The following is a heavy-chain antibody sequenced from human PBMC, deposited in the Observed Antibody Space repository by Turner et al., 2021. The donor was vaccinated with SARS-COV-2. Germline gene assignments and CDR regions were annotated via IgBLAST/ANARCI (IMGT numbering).Heavy chain of an antibody. V-gene: IGHV4-34*01. CDR2: INHRGST. CDR3: ARGGGYSYDALDY. D-gene: IGHD5-18*01. CDR1: GGSFSGYY. Sequence: QVQLQPWGAGLLKPSETLSLPCAVYGGSFSGYYWSWIRQPPGKGLEWIGEINHRGSTNYNPSLKSRVTISVDTSKNQFSLNLSSVTAADTAVYYCARGGGYSYDALDYWGQGTLVTVSS. J-gene: IGHJ4*02.